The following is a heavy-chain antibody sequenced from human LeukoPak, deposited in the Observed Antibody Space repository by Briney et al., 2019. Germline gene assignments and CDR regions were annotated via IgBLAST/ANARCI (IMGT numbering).Heavy chain of an antibody. V-gene: IGHV4-59*12. J-gene: IGHJ4*02. CDR2: IYYSGST. Sequence: PSEILSLTCTVSGGSISSYYWSWIRQPPGKGLEWIGYIYYSGSTNYNPSLKSRVTISVDTSKHQFSLKLSSVTAADTAVYYCARDSNYYDRSGYPYWGQGNLVTVSS. D-gene: IGHD3-22*01. CDR1: GGSISSYY. CDR3: ARDSNYYDRSGYPY.